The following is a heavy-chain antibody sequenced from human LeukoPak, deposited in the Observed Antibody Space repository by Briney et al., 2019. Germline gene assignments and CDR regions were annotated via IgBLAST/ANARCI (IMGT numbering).Heavy chain of an antibody. V-gene: IGHV3-30*02. Sequence: PGGSLRLSCAASGFTFSSYGMHWVRQAPGKGLEWVAFIRYDGSNKYYADSVKGRFTISRDNSKNTLYLQMNSLRAEDTAVYYCAVIQDYYYYYYMDVWGKGTTVTVSS. J-gene: IGHJ6*03. CDR3: AVIQDYYYYYYMDV. CDR2: IRYDGSNK. CDR1: GFTFSSYG.